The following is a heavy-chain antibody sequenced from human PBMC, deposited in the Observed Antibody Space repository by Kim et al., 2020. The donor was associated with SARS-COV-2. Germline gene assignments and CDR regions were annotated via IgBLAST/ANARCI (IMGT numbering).Heavy chain of an antibody. CDR2: IIPILGIA. Sequence: SVKVSCKASGGTFSSYAISWVRQAPGQGLEWMGRIIPILGIANYAQKFQGRVTITADKSTSTAYMELSSLRSEDTAVYYCARGGVYCSSTSCSQMWDFDYWGQGTLVTVSS. J-gene: IGHJ4*02. V-gene: IGHV1-69*04. CDR3: ARGGVYCSSTSCSQMWDFDY. D-gene: IGHD2-2*01. CDR1: GGTFSSYA.